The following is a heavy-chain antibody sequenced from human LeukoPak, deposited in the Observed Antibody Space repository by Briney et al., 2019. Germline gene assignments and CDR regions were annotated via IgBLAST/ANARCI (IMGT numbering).Heavy chain of an antibody. D-gene: IGHD5-18*01. CDR2: ISYDGINK. CDR3: AKDWYSYSYRIPEW. CDR1: GFTFSSYG. J-gene: IGHJ4*02. Sequence: GGSLRLSCAASGFTFSSYGMHWVCQAPGKGLEWVAVISYDGINKFYVDSVKGRFTISKNTLYLQMNSLRTEDTAVYYCAKDWYSYSYRIPEWWGQGTLVTVSS. V-gene: IGHV3-30*18.